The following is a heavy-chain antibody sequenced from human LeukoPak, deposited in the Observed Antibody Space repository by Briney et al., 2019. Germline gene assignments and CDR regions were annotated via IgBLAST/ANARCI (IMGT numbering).Heavy chain of an antibody. CDR3: VREAAATLFDY. J-gene: IGHJ4*02. Sequence: PGGSLRLSCAASGFTFSSYSMMWVRQAPGKGLEWVAAIGSSSRDIFYADSVKGRFSISRDNTQNSLSLQMSSLKAEDTAVYYCVREAAATLFDYWGQGTLVTVSS. CDR2: IGSSSRDI. D-gene: IGHD1-26*01. V-gene: IGHV3-21*01. CDR1: GFTFSSYS.